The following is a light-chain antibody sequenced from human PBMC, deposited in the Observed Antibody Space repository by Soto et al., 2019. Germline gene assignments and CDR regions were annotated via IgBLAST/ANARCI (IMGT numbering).Light chain of an antibody. Sequence: DIRMTQSPSTLSASVGDRVTITCRASQTINSWLAWYQQKPGKAPKLLIYDGSNLESGVPSRFSGSGYGSEFTLTISSLHPDDSATYYCQHYSSNPITFGGGTKVDIK. CDR1: QTINSW. J-gene: IGKJ4*01. V-gene: IGKV1-5*01. CDR3: QHYSSNPIT. CDR2: DGS.